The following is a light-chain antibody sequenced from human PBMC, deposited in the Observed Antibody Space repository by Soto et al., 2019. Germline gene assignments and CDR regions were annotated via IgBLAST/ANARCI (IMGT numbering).Light chain of an antibody. CDR1: QGISSY. Sequence: IQLTQSPSSLSASVGDRVTITCRASQGISSYLAWYQQKPGKAPKLLIYAASTLQSGVPSRFSGSGSGTAFTLTISSLQPEDFATYYCQQLNSYPLFTFGPGTKVDIK. CDR3: QQLNSYPLFT. J-gene: IGKJ3*01. CDR2: AAS. V-gene: IGKV1-9*01.